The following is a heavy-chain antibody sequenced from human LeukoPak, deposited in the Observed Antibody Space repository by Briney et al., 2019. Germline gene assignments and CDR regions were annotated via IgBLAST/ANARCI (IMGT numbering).Heavy chain of an antibody. D-gene: IGHD4-17*01. CDR2: ISSGSSTM. J-gene: IGHJ4*02. CDR1: GFTFNSYS. V-gene: IGHV3-48*02. Sequence: GGSLRLSYAASGFTFNSYSKNCGRQAPGKELKCVSYISSGSSTMYYAASVKGRFSISRDNATNSLFLRMDSLRDDATAVYYCARDGGSHGAYPPRWGQGTVVTVS. CDR3: ARDGGSHGAYPPR.